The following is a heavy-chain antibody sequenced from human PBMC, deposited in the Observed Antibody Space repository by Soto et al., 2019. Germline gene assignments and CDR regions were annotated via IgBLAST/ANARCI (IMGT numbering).Heavy chain of an antibody. D-gene: IGHD3-3*01. Sequence: QVQLQESGPGLVKPSQTLSLTCSVSGGSISSGAYYWSWFRQHPGKGLEWIGYLYYSGSTYYNPSLQSRVSISADTSKNQFSLKLSSVTAADTAVYYCARARLEWLSPFDYWGQGTLVTVSS. J-gene: IGHJ4*02. CDR1: GGSISSGAYY. CDR2: LYYSGST. V-gene: IGHV4-31*03. CDR3: ARARLEWLSPFDY.